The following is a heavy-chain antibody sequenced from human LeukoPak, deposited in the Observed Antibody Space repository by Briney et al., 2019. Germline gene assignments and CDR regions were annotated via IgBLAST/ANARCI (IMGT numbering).Heavy chain of an antibody. Sequence: GGSLRLSCVASGFTSSSYSMGWVRQTPGKGLEWVSVVGISGSPTFYADSVKGHFTISRDNSRNTLYLQMNSLRAEDTAVYYCARDPGYAIYYFDYWGQGLLVTVSS. D-gene: IGHD3-9*01. CDR3: ARDPGYAIYYFDY. V-gene: IGHV3-23*01. CDR2: VGISGSPT. CDR1: GFTSSSYS. J-gene: IGHJ4*02.